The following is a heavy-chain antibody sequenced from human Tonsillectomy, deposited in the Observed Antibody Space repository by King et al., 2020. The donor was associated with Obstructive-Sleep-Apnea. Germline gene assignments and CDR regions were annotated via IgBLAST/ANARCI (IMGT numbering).Heavy chain of an antibody. CDR3: ARRMEEGRRES. CDR2: SRNTVNSYTT. CDR1: GFTFSDYY. Sequence: VQLVESGGGLVQPGGSLRLSCTVSGFTFSDYYMDWVRQAPGKGLEWVGRSRNTVNSYTTEYAASVQGRFTISRDDSQNSLYLQMNTLTNEETAMYYCARRMEEGRRESWGQGTLVTVSS. V-gene: IGHV3-72*01. D-gene: IGHD3-10*01. J-gene: IGHJ5*02.